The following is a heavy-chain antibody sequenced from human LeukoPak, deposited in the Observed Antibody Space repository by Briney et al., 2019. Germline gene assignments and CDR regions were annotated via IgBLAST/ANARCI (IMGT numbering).Heavy chain of an antibody. Sequence: GGSLRLSCAASGFTFSSYNMSWVRQAPGKGLEWVSAISGSGGSTYYADSVKGRFTISRDNSKNTLYLQMNSLRAEDTAVYYCTRVFGDTLGWDYMDVWGKGTTVTVSS. V-gene: IGHV3-23*01. CDR3: TRVFGDTLGWDYMDV. J-gene: IGHJ6*03. D-gene: IGHD2-21*02. CDR2: ISGSGGST. CDR1: GFTFSSYN.